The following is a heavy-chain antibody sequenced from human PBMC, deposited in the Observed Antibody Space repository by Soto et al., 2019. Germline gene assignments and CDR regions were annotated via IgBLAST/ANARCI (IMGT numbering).Heavy chain of an antibody. D-gene: IGHD6-6*01. J-gene: IGHJ5*02. CDR1: EFTVSNNY. Sequence: EVQLVESGGGLVQPGGSLRLSCAASEFTVSNNYMSWVRQAPGKGLEWLSLIYSGGATHYADSVRGRFTISRDNSKTTLYLQMNSLRGEDTAIYYCMNRPRAWGQGTLVTVSS. CDR2: IYSGGAT. V-gene: IGHV3-66*01. CDR3: MNRPRA.